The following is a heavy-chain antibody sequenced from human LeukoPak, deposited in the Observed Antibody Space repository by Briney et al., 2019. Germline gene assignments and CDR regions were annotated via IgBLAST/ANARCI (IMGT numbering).Heavy chain of an antibody. Sequence: GGSPSLSCAASGFTFSNDWMCWVRQAPGKGLEWVANINQDESKKYYADSVKGRFTISRDNAKNSLYLQMSSLTAEDTAIYYCARDHAYRADYWGQGTLVTVSS. V-gene: IGHV3-7*01. CDR3: ARDHAYRADY. J-gene: IGHJ4*02. CDR2: INQDESKK. D-gene: IGHD2-2*01. CDR1: GFTFSNDW.